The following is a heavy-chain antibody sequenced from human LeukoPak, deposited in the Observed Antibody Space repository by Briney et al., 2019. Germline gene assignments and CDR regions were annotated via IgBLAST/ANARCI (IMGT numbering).Heavy chain of an antibody. CDR1: GYTFISYD. V-gene: IGHV1-2*02. CDR2: INGNSGGT. Sequence: GASVKVSCKASGYTFISYDINWVRQAPGQGLEWMGWINGNSGGTNYAQKFQGRVRMTRDTSITTAYMELSRLTSDDTAVYYCARDLFSYGQGPGLNWGQGTLVTVSS. D-gene: IGHD5-18*01. J-gene: IGHJ4*02. CDR3: ARDLFSYGQGPGLN.